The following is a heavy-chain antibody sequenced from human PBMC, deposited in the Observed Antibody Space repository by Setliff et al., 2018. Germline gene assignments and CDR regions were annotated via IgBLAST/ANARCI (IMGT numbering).Heavy chain of an antibody. CDR1: GFTFSDYY. Sequence: GGSLRLSCAASGFTFSDYYMSWIRQAPGKGLEWVSYISSSGSTIYYADSVKGRFAISRDNAKNSLYLQMNSLRAEDTAVYYCARGSGYLTSFYYYYYGMDVWGQGTTVTVSS. V-gene: IGHV3-11*04. CDR2: ISSSGSTI. D-gene: IGHD5-12*01. J-gene: IGHJ6*02. CDR3: ARGSGYLTSFYYYYYGMDV.